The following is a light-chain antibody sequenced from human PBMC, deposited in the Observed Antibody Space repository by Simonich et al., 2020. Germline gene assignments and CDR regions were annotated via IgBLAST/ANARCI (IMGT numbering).Light chain of an antibody. Sequence: QSALTQPASVSGSPGQSITISCTGTSSDVGSYNLVSWYQQHPGKAPKLMIYEGSKRPSGVSNSFSGSNSGNTASLTISGLQAEDEADYYCCSYAGSSTLVFGGGTKLTVL. CDR2: EGS. CDR1: SSDVGSYNL. J-gene: IGLJ3*02. V-gene: IGLV2-23*01. CDR3: CSYAGSSTLV.